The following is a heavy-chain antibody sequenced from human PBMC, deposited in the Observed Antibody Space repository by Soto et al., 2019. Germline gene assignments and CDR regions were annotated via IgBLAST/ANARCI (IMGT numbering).Heavy chain of an antibody. CDR3: ARARSSTMIVVTNHWYFDL. CDR2: ISANGRNA. V-gene: IGHV3-23*01. D-gene: IGHD3-22*01. CDR1: GFTFSNYA. J-gene: IGHJ2*01. Sequence: GGSLRLSCAASGFTFSNYAMNWIRQAPGKGLEWLSSISANGRNAYYADSVKGRFTISRDNSKNTLYLQMNSLRVEDTAVYFCARARSSTMIVVTNHWYFDLWGRGALVTVSS.